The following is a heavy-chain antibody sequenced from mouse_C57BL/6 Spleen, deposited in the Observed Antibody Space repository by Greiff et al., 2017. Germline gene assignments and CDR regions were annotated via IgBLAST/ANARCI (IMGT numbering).Heavy chain of an antibody. J-gene: IGHJ2*01. CDR2: IYPSDSET. V-gene: IGHV1-61*01. CDR1: GYTFTSYW. Sequence: QVQLQQPGAELVSPGSSVKLSCKASGYTFTSYWMDWVKQRPGQGLEWIGNIYPSDSETHYNQKFKDKATLTVDKSSSTAYMQLSILTSEDSAVYYCARNGDYDGYFDYWGQGTTLTVSS. D-gene: IGHD2-4*01. CDR3: ARNGDYDGYFDY.